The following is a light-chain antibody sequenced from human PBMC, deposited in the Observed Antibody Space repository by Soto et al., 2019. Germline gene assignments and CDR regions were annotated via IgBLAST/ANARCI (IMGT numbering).Light chain of an antibody. CDR3: QQYKDGPRT. Sequence: EIVMTQSPATLSVSPGERATRSCRARQSVNSNLAWYQQKPGQAPRLHIFGASTRATGFPARFSASGSGTEFTLAISSLQSEDSVVYYEQQYKDGPRTFGQGTKVEIK. CDR1: QSVNSN. J-gene: IGKJ1*01. CDR2: GAS. V-gene: IGKV3-15*01.